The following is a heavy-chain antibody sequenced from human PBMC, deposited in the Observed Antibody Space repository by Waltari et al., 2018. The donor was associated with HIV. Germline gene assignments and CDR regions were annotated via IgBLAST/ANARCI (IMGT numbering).Heavy chain of an antibody. Sequence: QVQLQESGPGLVKPSETLSLTCTVSGASISNYYWSWIRQPPGKGLEWFGYIYYSGSTNHNPSLKSRVTISVHTSKNQFSLNLSSVTAADTAVYYCARQTQAYGSGSCSPDNWFDPWGQGTLVTVSS. CDR3: ARQTQAYGSGSCSPDNWFDP. CDR1: GASISNYY. J-gene: IGHJ5*02. CDR2: IYYSGST. D-gene: IGHD3-10*01. V-gene: IGHV4-59*01.